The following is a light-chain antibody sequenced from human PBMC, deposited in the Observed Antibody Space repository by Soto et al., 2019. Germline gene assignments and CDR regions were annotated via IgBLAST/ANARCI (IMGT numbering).Light chain of an antibody. CDR1: QSVLYSSNNKNY. CDR3: QQYYSTPLT. Sequence: DIVMTQSPDSLAVSLGERVTINCKSSQSVLYSSNNKNYFTWYQQKPGQPPKLLIYWASTRESGVPDRFSGSGSGTDFTLTISSLQAEDVAVYYCQQYYSTPLTFGQGTKVEIK. CDR2: WAS. V-gene: IGKV4-1*01. J-gene: IGKJ1*01.